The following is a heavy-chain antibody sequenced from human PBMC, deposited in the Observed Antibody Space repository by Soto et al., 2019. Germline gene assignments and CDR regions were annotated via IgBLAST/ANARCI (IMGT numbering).Heavy chain of an antibody. CDR1: GGTFRSYA. D-gene: IGHD4-17*01. Sequence: QVQLVQSGAEVKKPGSSVKVSCKAAGGTFRSYAISWVRHAPGHGLEWMGRIIPMFGTPNYTQKFQGRVTNTADESTRTAYMELSSLRSEDWAVYYCAKSTVTTLIVVYHHYGMDAWGQGTTVTVSS. J-gene: IGHJ6*02. V-gene: IGHV1-69*15. CDR3: AKSTVTTLIVVYHHYGMDA. CDR2: IIPMFGTP.